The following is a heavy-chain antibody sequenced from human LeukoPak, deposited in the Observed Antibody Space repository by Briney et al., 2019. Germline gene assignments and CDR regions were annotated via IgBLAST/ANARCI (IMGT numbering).Heavy chain of an antibody. D-gene: IGHD2/OR15-2a*01. CDR3: ARVSFCPRCHFDY. Sequence: GGSLRPSCAASGFSFSSYWMHWVRQAPGKGLVWVARISPDGSSALSADSVRGRFTISRDNADNTLYLQLNSLRAEDTAVYYCARVSFCPRCHFDYWGQGTLVTVSS. CDR2: ISPDGSSA. V-gene: IGHV3-74*03. J-gene: IGHJ4*02. CDR1: GFSFSSYW.